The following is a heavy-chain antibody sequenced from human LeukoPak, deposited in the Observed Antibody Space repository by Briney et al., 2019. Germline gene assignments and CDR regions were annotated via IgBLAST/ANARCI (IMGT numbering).Heavy chain of an antibody. CDR1: GGSFSGYY. CDR3: AIVVGATLADAFDI. Sequence: SETLSLTCAVYGGSFSGYYWSWIRQPPGKGLEWIGEINHSGSTNYNPSLKSRVTISVDTSKNQFSLRLSSVTAADTAVYYCAIVVGATLADAFDIWGQGTMVTVSS. J-gene: IGHJ3*02. D-gene: IGHD1-26*01. V-gene: IGHV4-34*01. CDR2: INHSGST.